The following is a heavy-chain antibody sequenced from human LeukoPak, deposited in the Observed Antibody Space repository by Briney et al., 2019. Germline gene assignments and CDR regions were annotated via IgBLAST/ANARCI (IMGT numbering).Heavy chain of an antibody. CDR3: ARGTTIAVAGEDY. CDR2: IYSGGST. CDR1: GFTVSSNY. Sequence: GGSLSLSCAASGFTVSSNYMSWVRQAPGKGLEWVSVIYSGGSTYYADSVKGRFTISRDNSKNTLYLQMNSLRAEDTAVYYWARGTTIAVAGEDYWGQGTLVTVSS. D-gene: IGHD6-19*01. V-gene: IGHV3-53*01. J-gene: IGHJ4*02.